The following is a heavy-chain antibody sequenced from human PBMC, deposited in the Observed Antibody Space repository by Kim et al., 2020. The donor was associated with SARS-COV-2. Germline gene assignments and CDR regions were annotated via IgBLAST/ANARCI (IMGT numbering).Heavy chain of an antibody. CDR3: AKESGSGSSYGWTYYYYGMDV. Sequence: GGSLRLSCAASGFTFSSYGIHWVRQAPGKGLEWVAVISYDGSNTNYAASVKGRFTISRDNSKNTLYLQMNSLRAEDTAVYYCAKESGSGSSYGWTYYYYGMDVWGQGTTVTVS. CDR2: ISYDGSNT. D-gene: IGHD3-10*01. CDR1: GFTFSSYG. J-gene: IGHJ6*02. V-gene: IGHV3-30*18.